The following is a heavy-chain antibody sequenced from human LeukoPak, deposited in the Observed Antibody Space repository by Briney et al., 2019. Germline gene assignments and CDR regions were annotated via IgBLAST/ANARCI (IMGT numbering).Heavy chain of an antibody. Sequence: GGSLRLSCAASGFTFSNFWMHWVRQAPGKGLVWVALIYGDGSFTRYADSVKGRFTISRDNAKSSLFLQMNNVRAEDTAVYYCARDKDFTIDYWGQGTLVTVSS. V-gene: IGHV3-74*01. J-gene: IGHJ4*02. D-gene: IGHD3-10*01. CDR3: ARDKDFTIDY. CDR2: IYGDGSFT. CDR1: GFTFSNFW.